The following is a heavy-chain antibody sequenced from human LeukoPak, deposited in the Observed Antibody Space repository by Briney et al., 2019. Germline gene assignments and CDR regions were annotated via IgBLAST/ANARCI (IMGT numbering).Heavy chain of an antibody. D-gene: IGHD3-3*01. CDR1: GGSISSSNW. J-gene: IGHJ3*02. V-gene: IGHV4-4*02. Sequence: PSETLSLTCAVSGGSISSSNWWSWVRQPPGKGLEWIGEIYHSGSTNYNPSLKSRITISVDKSKNQFPLKLSSVTAAGTAVYYCARERSGSEIFARSFDIWGQGTMVTVSS. CDR3: ARERSGSEIFARSFDI. CDR2: IYHSGST.